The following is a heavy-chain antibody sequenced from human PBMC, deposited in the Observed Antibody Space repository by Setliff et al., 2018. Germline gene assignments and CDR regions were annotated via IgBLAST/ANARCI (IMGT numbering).Heavy chain of an antibody. D-gene: IGHD6-13*01. V-gene: IGHV3-21*04. CDR2: IDTSSSYI. CDR3: VTHSRWSYDY. CDR1: GFTFSTYT. J-gene: IGHJ4*02. Sequence: GGSLRLSCAASGFTFSTYTMNWVRQAPGKGLEWVSSIDTSSSYIYYADSVKGRFTISRDNAKNSRYLQMNSLRAEDTAVYHCVTHSRWSYDYWGQGTLVTVSS.